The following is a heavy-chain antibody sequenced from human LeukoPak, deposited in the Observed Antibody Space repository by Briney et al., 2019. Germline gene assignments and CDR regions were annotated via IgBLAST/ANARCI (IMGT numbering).Heavy chain of an antibody. Sequence: PSETLSLTSTVSGGSISSYYWTWIRQPPGKGLEYIGYIYYNGNTYHNPSLNIEVTMSLDTSKNQFSLKLNSVTAADTAVYYCATGSRSSSSDAFDLWGQGTMVTVSS. CDR1: GGSISSYY. CDR3: ATGSRSSSSDAFDL. V-gene: IGHV4-59*01. CDR2: IYYNGNT. D-gene: IGHD6-6*01. J-gene: IGHJ3*01.